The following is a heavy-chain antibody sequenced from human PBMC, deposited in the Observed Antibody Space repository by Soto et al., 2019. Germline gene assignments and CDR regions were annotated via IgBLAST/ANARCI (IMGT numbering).Heavy chain of an antibody. CDR3: ARDVFCGGAPACPDMDV. D-gene: IGHD2-21*01. Sequence: VASVKVSCKASGYTFSGYSITWVRQAPGQGLEWMGRISGYNGNTNYVRTLRGRLTLTTDTSTSTAYMELRSLTSDDTAVYYCARDVFCGGAPACPDMDVWGQGTTVTVSS. J-gene: IGHJ6*02. CDR2: ISGYNGNT. V-gene: IGHV1-18*04. CDR1: GYTFSGYS.